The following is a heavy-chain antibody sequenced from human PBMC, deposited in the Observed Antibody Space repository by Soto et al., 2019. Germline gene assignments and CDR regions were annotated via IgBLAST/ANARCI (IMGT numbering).Heavy chain of an antibody. CDR3: ARGLSTMVRAAYPPYYYYYGMGV. J-gene: IGHJ6*02. Sequence: SVKVSCKASGGTFSSYTISWVRQAPGQGLEWMGRIIPILGIANYAQKFQGRVTITADKSTSTAYMELSSLRSEDTAVYYCARGLSTMVRAAYPPYYYYYGMGVWG. CDR1: GGTFSSYT. V-gene: IGHV1-69*02. CDR2: IIPILGIA. D-gene: IGHD3-10*01.